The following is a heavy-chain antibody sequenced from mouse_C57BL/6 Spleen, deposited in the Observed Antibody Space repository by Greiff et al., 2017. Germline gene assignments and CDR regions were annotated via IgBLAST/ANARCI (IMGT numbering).Heavy chain of an antibody. CDR1: GYTFTSYT. CDR3: ARPPYDYGAMDY. V-gene: IGHV1-4*01. D-gene: IGHD2-4*01. J-gene: IGHJ4*01. CDR2: INPSSGYT. Sequence: VQLQQSGAELARPGASVKMSCKASGYTFTSYTMHWVKQRPGQGLEWIGYINPSSGYTKYNQKFKDKATLTADKSSSTAYMQLSSLTSEDSAVYYWARPPYDYGAMDYWGQGTSVTVSS.